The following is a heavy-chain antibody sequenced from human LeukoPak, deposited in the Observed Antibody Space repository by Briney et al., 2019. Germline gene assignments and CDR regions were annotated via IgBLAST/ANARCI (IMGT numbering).Heavy chain of an antibody. CDR1: GFTFSSYA. V-gene: IGHV3-23*01. D-gene: IGHD3-10*01. CDR3: AKVMKGSERLTMVRGVIIKTAGLYYMDV. CDR2: ISASGGST. Sequence: PGGSLRLSCAASGFTFSSYAMSWVRQAPGKGLEWVSGISASGGSTNYADSVKGRFTISRDNSKNTVYLQMNSLRAEDTAVYYCAKVMKGSERLTMVRGVIIKTAGLYYMDVWGKGTTVTVSS. J-gene: IGHJ6*03.